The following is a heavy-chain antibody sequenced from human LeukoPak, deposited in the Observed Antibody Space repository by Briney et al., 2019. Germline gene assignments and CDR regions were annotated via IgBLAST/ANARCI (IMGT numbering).Heavy chain of an antibody. Sequence: GGSLRLSCAASGFTFSSYAMSWVRQAPGKGLEWVSAISGSGGSTYYADSVKGRFTISRDNSKNTLYQQMNSLRAEDTAVYYCAKVSGSGGTKYQPFDYWGQGTLVTVSS. V-gene: IGHV3-23*01. CDR2: ISGSGGST. CDR1: GFTFSSYA. D-gene: IGHD2-15*01. CDR3: AKVSGSGGTKYQPFDY. J-gene: IGHJ4*02.